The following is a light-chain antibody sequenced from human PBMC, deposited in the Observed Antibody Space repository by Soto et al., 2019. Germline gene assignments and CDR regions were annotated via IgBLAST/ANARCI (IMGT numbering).Light chain of an antibody. CDR2: EVI. V-gene: IGLV2-8*01. Sequence: QSVLTQPASVSGSPGQSITISCTGTSSDVGGYTFVSWYQQHPGKAPKLIIYEVIKRPSGVPDRFSGSKSGNTASLTVSGLQAEDEADYYCSSYAGSNNLHVLFGGGTKLTVL. CDR3: SSYAGSNNLHVL. CDR1: SSDVGGYTF. J-gene: IGLJ2*01.